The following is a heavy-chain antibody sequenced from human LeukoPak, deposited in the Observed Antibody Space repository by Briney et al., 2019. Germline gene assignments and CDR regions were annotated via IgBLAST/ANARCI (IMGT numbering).Heavy chain of an antibody. D-gene: IGHD6-13*01. CDR2: IYSGGST. CDR1: GFTVSSNY. Sequence: GGSLRLSCAASGFTVSSNYISRVGQAPGKEREWVSVIYSGGSTYYADSVKGRFTISRDNSKNTLYLQMNSLRAEDTAVYYCAREHSSSWPNYDYWGQGTLVTVSS. CDR3: AREHSSSWPNYDY. J-gene: IGHJ4*02. V-gene: IGHV3-66*01.